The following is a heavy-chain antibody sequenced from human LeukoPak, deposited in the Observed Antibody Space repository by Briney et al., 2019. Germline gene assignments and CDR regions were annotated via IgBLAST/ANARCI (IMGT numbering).Heavy chain of an antibody. D-gene: IGHD1-26*01. CDR3: ARAFGSPLQRDYFDY. V-gene: IGHV4-59*12. J-gene: IGHJ4*02. CDR2: IYHSGST. Sequence: SETLSLTCTVSGASISSYYWTWIRQPPGKGLEWIGYIYHSGSTYYNPSLKSRVTISVDRSKNQFSLKLSSVTAADTAVYYCARAFGSPLQRDYFDYWGQGTLVTVSS. CDR1: GASISSYY.